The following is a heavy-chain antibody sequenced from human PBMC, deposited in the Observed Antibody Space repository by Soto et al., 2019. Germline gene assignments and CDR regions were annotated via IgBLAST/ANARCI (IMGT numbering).Heavy chain of an antibody. Sequence: QVYLQQWGAGPLNPSETLSLTCAVYGGSVSGYSWTWLRQPPGKGLEWIGEVSDRGGTNYSPSLKSRVTISMDTSKKQFSRRLTSVTAADTALYYCARRVAVTYFFDTWGQGALVPVSS. V-gene: IGHV4-34*01. CDR2: VSDRGGT. J-gene: IGHJ4*02. CDR1: GGSVSGYS. D-gene: IGHD4-17*01. CDR3: ARRVAVTYFFDT.